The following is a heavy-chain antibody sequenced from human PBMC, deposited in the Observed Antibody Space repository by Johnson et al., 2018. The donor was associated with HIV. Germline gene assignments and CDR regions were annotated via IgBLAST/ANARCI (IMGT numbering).Heavy chain of an antibody. CDR3: ARERGSSGYYGDDAFDI. CDR1: GFTVSSNY. V-gene: IGHV3-53*01. Sequence: VQLVESGGGLIQPGGSLRLSCAASGFTVSSNYMSWVRQAPGKGLELVSVIYSGGSTYYADSVKGRFTISRDNSKNTLYLQMNSLRAEDTAVYYCARERGSSGYYGDDAFDIWGQGTMVTVSS. J-gene: IGHJ3*02. CDR2: IYSGGST. D-gene: IGHD3-22*01.